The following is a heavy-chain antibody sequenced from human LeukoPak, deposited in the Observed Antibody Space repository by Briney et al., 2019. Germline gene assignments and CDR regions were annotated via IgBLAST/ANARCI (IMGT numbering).Heavy chain of an antibody. CDR3: ARVIWGYSYGPFDY. D-gene: IGHD5-18*01. CDR2: INTGNGNT. CDR1: GYTFTSYT. V-gene: IGHV1-3*03. Sequence: GASVKVSCKASGYTFTSYTMHWVRQAPGQRLEWMGWINTGNGNTKYSQEFQGRVTITRDTSASTAYMELSSLRSEDMAVYYCARVIWGYSYGPFDYWGQGTLVTVSS. J-gene: IGHJ4*02.